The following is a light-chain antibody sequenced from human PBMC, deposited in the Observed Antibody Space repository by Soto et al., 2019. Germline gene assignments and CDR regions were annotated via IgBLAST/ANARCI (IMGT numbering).Light chain of an antibody. CDR3: QKYNSAPLT. Sequence: DSQMTQSPSSVSASVGDRVTITSLASQGISNYLAWYQQKPGKVPKLLIYAASTLQSGVPSRFSGSGSGTDFTLTISSLQPEDVATYYCQKYNSAPLTFVGGTKVDIK. CDR2: AAS. V-gene: IGKV1-27*01. CDR1: QGISNY. J-gene: IGKJ4*01.